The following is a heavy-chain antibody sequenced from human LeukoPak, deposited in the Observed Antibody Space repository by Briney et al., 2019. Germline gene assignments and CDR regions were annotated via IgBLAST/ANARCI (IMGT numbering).Heavy chain of an antibody. CDR1: GFTFSGSA. J-gene: IGHJ5*02. CDR3: TRTSDYGIVVPFDP. CDR2: IRNKPNNYAA. D-gene: IGHD3-22*01. Sequence: GGSLRLSCAASGFTFSGSAMHWVRQASGKGLEWVGRIRNKPNNYAAAYAASVKGRFIISRDDSKNTTYLQMNSLKTEDTAVYYCTRTSDYGIVVPFDPWGQGTLVTVSS. V-gene: IGHV3-73*01.